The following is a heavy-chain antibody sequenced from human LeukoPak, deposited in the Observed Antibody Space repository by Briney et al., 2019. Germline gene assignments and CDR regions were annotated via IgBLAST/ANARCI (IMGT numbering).Heavy chain of an antibody. J-gene: IGHJ4*02. V-gene: IGHV4-59*01. CDR2: MHHSGSS. CDR1: GVSIRSYY. CDR3: AGGYGSSWSFDH. D-gene: IGHD2-2*01. Sequence: PSETLSFTCTVSGVSIRSYYWNWVRQSPGRGLEWIGYMHHSGSSHYNPFLKSRVTISVDTSKNHFSLRLNSVTAADTAVYYCAGGYGSSWSFDHWGQGTLVTVSS.